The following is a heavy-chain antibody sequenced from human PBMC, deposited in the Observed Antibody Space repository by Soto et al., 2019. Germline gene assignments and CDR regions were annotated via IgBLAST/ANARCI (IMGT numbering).Heavy chain of an antibody. J-gene: IGHJ6*02. D-gene: IGHD3-3*01. CDR1: GFTFSSYA. CDR2: ISYDGSNK. Sequence: PGGSLRLSCAASGFTFSSYAMHWVRQAPGKGLEWVAVISYDGSNKYYADSVKGRFTISRDNSKNTLYLQMNSLRAEDTAVYYCAREGRFLEWSATFYGMDVWGQGTTVTVSS. V-gene: IGHV3-30-3*01. CDR3: AREGRFLEWSATFYGMDV.